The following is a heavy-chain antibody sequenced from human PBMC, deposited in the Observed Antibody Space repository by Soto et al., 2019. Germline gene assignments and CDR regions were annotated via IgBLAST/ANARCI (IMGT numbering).Heavy chain of an antibody. CDR2: IYYSGST. V-gene: IGHV4-61*01. J-gene: IGHJ6*02. CDR3: ARDREVRGMYV. CDR1: GASVSSRSYY. D-gene: IGHD3-10*01. Sequence: QVQLQESGPGLVKPSETLSLTCTVSGASVSSRSYYWSWIRPPPGKGLEWIGYIYYSGSTNYNPSLKSRVSISIDTSRNQFSLKLTSVTAADTAMYYCARDREVRGMYVWCQGTTVTVSS.